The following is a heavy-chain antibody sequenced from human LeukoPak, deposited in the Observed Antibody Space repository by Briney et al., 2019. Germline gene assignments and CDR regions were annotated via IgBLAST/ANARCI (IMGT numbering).Heavy chain of an antibody. D-gene: IGHD3-16*01. CDR3: AKAARGDYVWGSSDY. J-gene: IGHJ4*02. V-gene: IGHV3-23*01. CDR2: ISGSGGST. CDR1: GFTFSSYA. Sequence: GGSLRLSCAASGFTFSSYAMSWVRQAPGKGLEWVSGISGSGGSTYYADSVKGRFTISRDNSQNTLYLQMNSLRAEDTAVYYCAKAARGDYVWGSSDYWGQGTLVTVSS.